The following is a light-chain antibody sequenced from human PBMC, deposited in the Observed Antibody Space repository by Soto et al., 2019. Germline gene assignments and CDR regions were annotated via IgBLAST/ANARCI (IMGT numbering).Light chain of an antibody. J-gene: IGLJ3*02. CDR1: SSDLGAYNY. CDR3: CSYAGSPWV. Sequence: QSALTQPRSVSGSPGQSVTISCTGTSSDLGAYNYVSWYQQHPGKAPKRLIYDVNARPSGVPDRFSGSKSGNTAYLTISGLQAEDEADYYCCSYAGSPWVFGGATKLTVL. V-gene: IGLV2-11*01. CDR2: DVN.